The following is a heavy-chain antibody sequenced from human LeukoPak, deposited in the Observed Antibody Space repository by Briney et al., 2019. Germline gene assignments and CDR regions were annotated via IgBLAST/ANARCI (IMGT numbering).Heavy chain of an antibody. J-gene: IGHJ4*02. CDR3: ARDDGSCPYYFDY. V-gene: IGHV1-18*01. CDR2: ISTYNGNT. Sequence: ASVTVSCTASGYTFTSYGISLVRQAPGPGLEWMGWISTYNGNTNYAQKLHGRVTMTTDTSTSTAYMELRSLRSDDTAVYYCARDDGSCPYYFDYWGQGTLVTVSS. D-gene: IGHD6-19*01. CDR1: GYTFTSYG.